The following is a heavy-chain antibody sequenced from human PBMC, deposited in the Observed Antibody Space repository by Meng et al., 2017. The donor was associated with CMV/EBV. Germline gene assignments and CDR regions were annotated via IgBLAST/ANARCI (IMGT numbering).Heavy chain of an antibody. D-gene: IGHD1/OR15-1a*01. CDR3: ATAKLDQEWFDP. Sequence: ASVKVSCKVSGYTLTELSMHWVQQAPGKGLEWMGGFDPEDGETIYAQKFQGRVTMTEDTSTDTAYMELSSLRSEDTAVYYCATAKLDQEWFDPWGQGTLVTVSS. J-gene: IGHJ5*02. CDR2: FDPEDGET. V-gene: IGHV1-24*01. CDR1: GYTLTELS.